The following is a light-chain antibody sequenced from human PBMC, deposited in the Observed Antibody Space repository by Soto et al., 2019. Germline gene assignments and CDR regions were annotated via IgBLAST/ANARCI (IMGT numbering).Light chain of an antibody. CDR3: SSYTTSSTPFYV. V-gene: IGLV2-14*01. J-gene: IGLJ1*01. CDR2: EVI. CDR1: SSDVGDYNY. Sequence: QSALTQPASVSGSPGQSITIYCTGTSSDVGDYNYVSWYQQHPGKAPKLMIYEVINRPSGVSNRFSGSKSGNTASLTISGLQAEDEADYYCSSYTTSSTPFYVFGTGTKLTVL.